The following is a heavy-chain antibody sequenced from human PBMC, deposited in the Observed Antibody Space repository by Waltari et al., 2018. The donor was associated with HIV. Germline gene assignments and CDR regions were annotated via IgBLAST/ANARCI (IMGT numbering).Heavy chain of an antibody. CDR2: IIPILGIA. J-gene: IGHJ6*02. CDR3: ESLSCSSTSCYYYGMDV. CDR1: GGAFSSYA. V-gene: IGHV1-69*04. D-gene: IGHD2-2*01. Sequence: QLVQSGAEVKKPGSSVKVSCKASGGAFSSYAISWVRQAPGQGLEWMGRIIPILGIANYAQKFQGRVTITADKSTSTAYMELSSLRSEDTAVYYCESLSCSSTSCYYYGMDVWGQGTTVTVSS.